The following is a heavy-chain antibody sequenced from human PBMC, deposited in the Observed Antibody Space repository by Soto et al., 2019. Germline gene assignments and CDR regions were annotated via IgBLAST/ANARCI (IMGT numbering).Heavy chain of an antibody. D-gene: IGHD3-9*01. Sequence: GGSLRLSCAASGCTCSSYRISWFRQAPGKGLEWVTNIKQDGSEKYYVDSVKGRFTISRYNAKNSLYLQMNSLRAEDTAVYYCARAPTESYYDILTGHLDYYYYYMDVWGKGTTVTVSS. CDR3: ARAPTESYYDILTGHLDYYYYYMDV. V-gene: IGHV3-7*01. J-gene: IGHJ6*03. CDR2: IKQDGSEK. CDR1: GCTCSSYR.